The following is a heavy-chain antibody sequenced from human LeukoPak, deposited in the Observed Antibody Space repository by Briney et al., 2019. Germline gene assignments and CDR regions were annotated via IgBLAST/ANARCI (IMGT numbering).Heavy chain of an antibody. V-gene: IGHV3-20*04. Sequence: GGSLRLSCAASGLTFDDYGMRWLRQAPGKGLEWVSGINWNGGSTGYADSVKGRFTISRDNAKNSLYLHVNSLRAEDTALYYCARDAGGASRRYIDYWGQGTLVTVSS. J-gene: IGHJ4*02. CDR2: INWNGGST. D-gene: IGHD3-16*01. CDR1: GLTFDDYG. CDR3: ARDAGGASRRYIDY.